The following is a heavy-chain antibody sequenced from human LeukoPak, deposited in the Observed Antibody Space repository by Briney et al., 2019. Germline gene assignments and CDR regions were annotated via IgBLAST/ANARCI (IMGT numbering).Heavy chain of an antibody. V-gene: IGHV3-30-3*01. CDR1: GFTFSSFA. Sequence: GRSLRLPCAAFGFTFSSFAMHWVRQAPGKGLEWVTVLSNDGSNKYYADSVKGRFTVSRDNSKNTLYLQMNSLRADDTAVYYCARDGNYFGSGSPFGYWGRGTLVTVSS. CDR3: ARDGNYFGSGSPFGY. CDR2: LSNDGSNK. J-gene: IGHJ4*02. D-gene: IGHD3-10*01.